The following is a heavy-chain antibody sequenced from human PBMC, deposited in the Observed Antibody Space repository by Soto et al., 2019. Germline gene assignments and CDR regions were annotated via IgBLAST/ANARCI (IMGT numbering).Heavy chain of an antibody. D-gene: IGHD6-13*01. CDR2: IYYSGST. Sequence: SESLALACAVSGGCISSGGDYGSWIRQHPGKGLEWIGYIYYSGSTYYNPSLKSRVTISVDTSKNQFSLKLSSVTAADTAVYYCARVKAAAGTTYGMDVWGQGTTVTVSS. J-gene: IGHJ6*02. CDR1: GGCISSGGDY. CDR3: ARVKAAAGTTYGMDV. V-gene: IGHV4-31*11.